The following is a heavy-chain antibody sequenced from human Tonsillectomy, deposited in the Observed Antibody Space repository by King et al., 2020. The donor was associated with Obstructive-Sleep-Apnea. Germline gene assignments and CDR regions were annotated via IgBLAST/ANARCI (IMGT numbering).Heavy chain of an antibody. CDR1: GFTFSSYA. J-gene: IGHJ2*01. D-gene: IGHD2-8*02. CDR2: VSGRGGST. V-gene: IGHV3-23*04. CDR3: VKDHLPVAKYWYFDL. Sequence: VQLVESGGGLVQPGGSLRLSCAASGFTFSSYAMSWVRQAPGKGLEWVAAVSGRGGSTYYTDSVKGRFTISRDNSNNTLYLQLSSLRADDTAVFYCVKDHLPVAKYWYFDLWGRGTLVSVSS.